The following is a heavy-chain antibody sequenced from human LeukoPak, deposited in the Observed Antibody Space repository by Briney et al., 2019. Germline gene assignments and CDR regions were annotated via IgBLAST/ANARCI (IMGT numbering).Heavy chain of an antibody. D-gene: IGHD3-22*01. CDR1: GYTFTSYA. V-gene: IGHV1-18*01. Sequence: GASVRVSCKASGYTFTSYAISWVRQAPGQGLEWMGWISAYNGNTKYAQKLQGRVTMTTDTSTSTAYMDLRSLRSDDTAVYYCARVGGGSYDSSGYYTFDYWGQGTLVTVSS. CDR3: ARVGGGSYDSSGYYTFDY. CDR2: ISAYNGNT. J-gene: IGHJ4*02.